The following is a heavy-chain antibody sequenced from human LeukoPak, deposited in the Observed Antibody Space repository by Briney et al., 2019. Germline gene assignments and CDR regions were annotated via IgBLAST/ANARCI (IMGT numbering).Heavy chain of an antibody. CDR1: VYTFISYV. CDR2: MNPNSGNT. Sequence: ASVKVSSKASVYTFISYVINSVRQAPGQGLEWMGWMNPNSGNTGYAQKFQGRVTMTKNTSITTAYMELSSLRSEDTAVYYCARALSWTTESYYYMDVWGKGTTVTVSS. J-gene: IGHJ6*03. CDR3: ARALSWTTESYYYMDV. D-gene: IGHD3/OR15-3a*01. V-gene: IGHV1-8*01.